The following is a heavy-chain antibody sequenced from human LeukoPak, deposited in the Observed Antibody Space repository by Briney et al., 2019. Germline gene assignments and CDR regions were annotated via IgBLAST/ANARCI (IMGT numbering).Heavy chain of an antibody. CDR1: GFTSNDYA. V-gene: IGHV3-9*02. J-gene: IGHJ3*02. D-gene: IGHD5-12*01. CDR2: IMWDSGTI. CDR3: ASLKVGNIVATSPLVAFDI. Sequence: GGSLRLSCAASGFTSNDYAMHWVRQAPGKGLEWVSGIMWDSGTIGYADSVKGRFTISRDNAKNSLYLQMNSLRAEDTAVYYCASLKVGNIVATSPLVAFDIWGQGTMVTVSS.